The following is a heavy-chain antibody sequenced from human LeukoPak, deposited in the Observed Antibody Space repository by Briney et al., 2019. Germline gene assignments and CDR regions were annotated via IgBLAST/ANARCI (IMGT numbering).Heavy chain of an antibody. V-gene: IGHV3-23*01. CDR3: AKDRRWEPIIDY. D-gene: IGHD1-26*01. CDR2: ISGSCGST. J-gene: IGHJ4*02. Sequence: GGSLRLSCAASGFTFSSYAMSWVRQAPGKGLEWVSAISGSCGSTYYADSVKGRFTISRDNSKNTLYLQMNSLRAEDTAVYYCAKDRRWEPIIDYWGQGTLVTVSS. CDR1: GFTFSSYA.